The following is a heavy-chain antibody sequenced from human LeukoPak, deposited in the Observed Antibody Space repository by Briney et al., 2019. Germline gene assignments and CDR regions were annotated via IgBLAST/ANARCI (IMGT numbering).Heavy chain of an antibody. J-gene: IGHJ4*02. CDR2: IHNSGYT. CDR3: ARGPHRNTIFGVVTMYYFDY. CDR1: GDSNSSYY. Sequence: SETLSLTCTVPGDSNSSYYFNWIRQPPGKGLEWIGFIHNSGYTNYNPSLKSRVTMSMDTSKNQFSLKLSSVTAADMAVYYCARGPHRNTIFGVVTMYYFDYWGQGTLVTVSS. D-gene: IGHD3-3*01. V-gene: IGHV4-59*01.